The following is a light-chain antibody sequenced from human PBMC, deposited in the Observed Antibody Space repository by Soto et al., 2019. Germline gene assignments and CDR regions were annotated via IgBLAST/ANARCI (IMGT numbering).Light chain of an antibody. CDR3: AAWDDSLSVWV. Sequence: QSVLTQPPSASGTPGQRVTISCSGSSSNIGSNYVYWYQQLPGTAPKLLIYRNNQRPSGVPDRFSGSESGTSASLAISGLRSEDEAEYYCAAWDDSLSVWVFGGGTKLTVL. V-gene: IGLV1-47*01. J-gene: IGLJ3*02. CDR1: SSNIGSNY. CDR2: RNN.